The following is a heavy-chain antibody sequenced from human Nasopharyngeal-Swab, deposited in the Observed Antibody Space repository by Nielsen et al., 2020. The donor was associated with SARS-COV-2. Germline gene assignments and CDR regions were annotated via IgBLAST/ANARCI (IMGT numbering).Heavy chain of an antibody. V-gene: IGHV1-3*01. CDR3: ARDPTVTTDYYYYYYMDV. CDR2: INAGNGNT. J-gene: IGHJ6*03. Sequence: WVRQAPGQRLEWMGWINAGNGNTKYSQKFQGRVTITRYTSASTAYMELSSLRSEDTAVYYCARDPTVTTDYYYYYYMDVWGKGTTVTVSS. D-gene: IGHD4-17*01.